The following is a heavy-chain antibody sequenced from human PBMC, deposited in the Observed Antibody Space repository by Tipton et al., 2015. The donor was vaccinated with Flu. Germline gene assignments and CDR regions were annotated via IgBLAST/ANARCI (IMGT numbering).Heavy chain of an antibody. V-gene: IGHV1-18*01. Sequence: QLVQSGAEVKKPGASVKVSCKASGYTFISYGISWVRQAPGQGLEWMGWISAYNGNTNYAQKLQGRVTMTTDTSTSTAYMELRSLRSDDTAVYYCARRVSVTTIQYYYGMDVWDQGTTVTVSS. CDR2: ISAYNGNT. CDR1: GYTFISYG. J-gene: IGHJ6*02. CDR3: ARRVSVTTIQYYYGMDV. D-gene: IGHD4-17*01.